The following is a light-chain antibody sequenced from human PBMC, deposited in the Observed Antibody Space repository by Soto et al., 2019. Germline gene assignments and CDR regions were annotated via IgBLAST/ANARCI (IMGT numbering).Light chain of an antibody. CDR2: GAS. J-gene: IGKJ4*01. CDR1: QGISNW. V-gene: IGKV1-12*01. Sequence: DIPMTQSPSSVSASVGDTVTITCRASQGISNWLAWYQQKPGQAPKLLIYGASSLQSGVPSRFSGSASGTYFTLTISSLQPEDFATYYCQQAASFPLTFGGGTTVEIK. CDR3: QQAASFPLT.